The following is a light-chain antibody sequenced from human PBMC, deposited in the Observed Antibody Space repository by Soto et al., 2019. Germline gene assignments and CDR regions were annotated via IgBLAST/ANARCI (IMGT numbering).Light chain of an antibody. CDR3: HQYCSSAWP. CDR1: QRVSSNF. CDR2: RAS. V-gene: IGKV3-20*01. Sequence: EIGVTQSPGTLSLSPGDRATLSCRASQRVSSNFLAWYHQKPGQAPRLLIYRASIRATGIPDRFSGSGSGTDFTLTIRRLEREDFAMYFRHQYCSSAWPFGQGTLVQMK. J-gene: IGKJ1*01.